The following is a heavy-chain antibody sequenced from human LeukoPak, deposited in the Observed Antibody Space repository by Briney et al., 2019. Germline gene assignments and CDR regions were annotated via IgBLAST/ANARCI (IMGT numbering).Heavy chain of an antibody. CDR2: MNPNSGNT. CDR1: GYTFTSYD. D-gene: IGHD5-24*01. Sequence: GESLKISCKASGYTFTSYDINWVRQATGQGLEWMGWMNPNSGNTGYAQKFQGRVTMTRNTSISTAYMELSSLRSEDTAVYYCARVKAFEGDGYNYWGQGTLVTVSS. CDR3: ARVKAFEGDGYNY. V-gene: IGHV1-8*01. J-gene: IGHJ4*02.